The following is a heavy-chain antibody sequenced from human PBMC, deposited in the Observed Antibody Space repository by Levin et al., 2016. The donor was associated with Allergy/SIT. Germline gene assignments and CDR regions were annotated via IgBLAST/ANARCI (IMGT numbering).Heavy chain of an antibody. Sequence: GESLKISCAASGFTFSSYSMNWVRQAPGKGLEWVSSISSSSSYIYYADSVKGRFTISRDNSKNTMYLEMNSLRAEDTAVYYCAKEKDYYGSGSSSFDYWGQGTLVTVSS. CDR2: ISSSSSYI. CDR1: GFTFSSYS. D-gene: IGHD3-10*01. V-gene: IGHV3-21*04. CDR3: AKEKDYYGSGSSSFDY. J-gene: IGHJ4*02.